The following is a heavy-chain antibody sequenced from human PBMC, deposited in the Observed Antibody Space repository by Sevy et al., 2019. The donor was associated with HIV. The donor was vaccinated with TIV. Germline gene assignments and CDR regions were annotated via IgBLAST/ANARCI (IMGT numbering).Heavy chain of an antibody. J-gene: IGHJ3*02. CDR1: GYTFTSYD. D-gene: IGHD6-19*01. CDR2: MNPNSGNT. V-gene: IGHV1-8*01. CDR3: ARGLSSGWFDAFDI. Sequence: ASLKVSCKASGYTFTSYDINWVRQATGQGLEWMGWMNPNSGNTGYVQKFQGRVTMTRNTSISTAYMELSSLRSEDTAVYYCARGLSSGWFDAFDIWGQGTMVTVSS.